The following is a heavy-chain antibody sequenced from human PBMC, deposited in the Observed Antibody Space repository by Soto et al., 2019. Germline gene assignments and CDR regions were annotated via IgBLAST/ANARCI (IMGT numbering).Heavy chain of an antibody. CDR1: GFTFSSYA. CDR3: AKALGELSPESYDY. CDR2: ISYDGSDK. J-gene: IGHJ4*02. D-gene: IGHD3-16*02. V-gene: IGHV3-30*18. Sequence: QEQLVESGGGVVQPGRSLRLSCAASGFTFSSYAMHWVRQAPGKGLEWVAVISYDGSDKYHADSVKGRFTISRDNSKNTLYLQMNSLRADDTAVYYCAKALGELSPESYDYWGQGTLITVSS.